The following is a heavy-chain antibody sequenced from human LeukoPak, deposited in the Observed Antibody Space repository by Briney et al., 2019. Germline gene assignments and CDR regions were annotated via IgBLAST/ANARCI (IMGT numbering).Heavy chain of an antibody. D-gene: IGHD1-1*01. CDR2: ISYDGSNK. V-gene: IGHV3-30-3*01. J-gene: IGHJ4*02. Sequence: GGSLRLSCAASGFTFSSYAMHWVRQAPGKGLEWVAVISYDGSNKYYADSVKGRFTISRDNSKNTLYLQMNSLRAGDTAVYYCARALTGIGQIDYWGQGTLVTVSS. CDR3: ARALTGIGQIDY. CDR1: GFTFSSYA.